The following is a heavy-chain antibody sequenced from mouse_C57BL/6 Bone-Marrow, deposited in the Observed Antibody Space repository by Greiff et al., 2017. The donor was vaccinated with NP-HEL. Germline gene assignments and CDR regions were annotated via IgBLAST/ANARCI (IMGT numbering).Heavy chain of an antibody. CDR1: GFTFSSYG. Sequence: EVKLVESGGDLVKPEGSQKLSCAASGFTFSSYGMSWVRQTPDKRLEWVATISSGGSYTYYPDSVKGRFTISRDNAKNTLYLQMSSLKSEDTAMYYCARRRGFAYWGQGTLVTVSA. CDR3: ARRRGFAY. CDR2: ISSGGSYT. J-gene: IGHJ3*01. V-gene: IGHV5-6*02.